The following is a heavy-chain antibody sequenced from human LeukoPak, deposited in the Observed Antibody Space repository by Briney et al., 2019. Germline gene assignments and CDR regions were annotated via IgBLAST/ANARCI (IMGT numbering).Heavy chain of an antibody. CDR3: AKQHGNFDS. D-gene: IGHD1-26*01. J-gene: IGHJ4*02. CDR2: ISASGGTI. CDR1: GFIFSSYA. Sequence: GGSLRLSCAAFGFIFSSYAMSWVRQAPGKGLEWVSHISASGGTIYYADSVKGRFTISRDNSKNTLYLQMNSLRAEDTALYYCAKQHGNFDSWGQGTLVTVSS. V-gene: IGHV3-23*01.